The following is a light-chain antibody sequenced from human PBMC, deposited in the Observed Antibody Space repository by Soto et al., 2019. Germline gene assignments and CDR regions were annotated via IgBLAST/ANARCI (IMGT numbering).Light chain of an antibody. CDR3: HQYGTSLWT. CDR1: QSVSSRY. Sequence: EIVMTQSPGTLSVSPGERATLSCRSSQSVSSRYLAWYKQKPGQAPRLFSYGASSRATGIPDRFSGSGSGTEFTLTISRLQPEDFEVYYCHQYGTSLWTFGQGTKVDIK. CDR2: GAS. V-gene: IGKV3-20*01. J-gene: IGKJ1*01.